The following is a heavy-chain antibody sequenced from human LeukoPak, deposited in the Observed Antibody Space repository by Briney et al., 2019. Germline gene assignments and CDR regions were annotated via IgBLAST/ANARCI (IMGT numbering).Heavy chain of an antibody. V-gene: IGHV2-5*02. Sequence: SGPTLVNPTQTLTLTCTFSGFSLSTRDVAVGWIRQPPGKALEWLALIYWDDDKRYSPSLKSRLTIIKDTSRKQVVLTMTNVDPVDTATYYRASRVRTPFDYWGQGTLVTVSS. CDR1: GFSLSTRDVA. CDR3: ASRVRTPFDY. D-gene: IGHD1-14*01. J-gene: IGHJ4*02. CDR2: IYWDDDK.